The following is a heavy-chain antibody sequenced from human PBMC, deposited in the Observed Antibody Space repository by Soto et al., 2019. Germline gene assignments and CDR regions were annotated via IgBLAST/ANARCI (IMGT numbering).Heavy chain of an antibody. CDR1: GGSVISGSYY. D-gene: IGHD2-2*01. V-gene: IGHV4-61*01. Sequence: QVQLQESGPGLVKPSETLSLTCTVSGGSVISGSYYWSWSRQPPGKGLEWIGYIYSSGSANYNPSRKSRVTVSVDTSKNQVSLKLSSVTAADTAVYYCARQVRYCSSTTCYARWFDSWGPGTLVTVSS. CDR3: ARQVRYCSSTTCYARWFDS. J-gene: IGHJ5*01. CDR2: IYSSGSA.